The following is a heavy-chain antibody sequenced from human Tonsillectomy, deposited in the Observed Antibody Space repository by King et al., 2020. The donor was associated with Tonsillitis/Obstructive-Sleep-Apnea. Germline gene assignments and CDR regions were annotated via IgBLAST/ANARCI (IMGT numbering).Heavy chain of an antibody. Sequence: VQLVESGGGVVQPGRSLRLSCAASGFTFSSYGMHWVRQAPGKGLEWVAVIWYDGGNKYYADSVKGRFTISRDNSKNKVYLKMSRLRAEDTAVYYCARAPSPGWELYYFEYWGQGTLVTVSS. V-gene: IGHV3-33*01. J-gene: IGHJ4*02. D-gene: IGHD1-26*01. CDR3: ARAPSPGWELYYFEY. CDR1: GFTFSSYG. CDR2: IWYDGGNK.